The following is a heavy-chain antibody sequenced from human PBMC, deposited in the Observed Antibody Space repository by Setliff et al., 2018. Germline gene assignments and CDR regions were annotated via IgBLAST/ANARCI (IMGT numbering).Heavy chain of an antibody. V-gene: IGHV3-53*01. CDR3: AKDLGDDGHYYYYMDV. J-gene: IGHJ6*03. D-gene: IGHD4-17*01. CDR1: GFSVSNDF. Sequence: GGSLRLSCVVSGFSVSNDFMGWVRQAPGKGLEWVSVIYNRGHTYYADSVEGRFTISRDDSKNTLYLQMNSLTVDDTAVYYCAKDLGDDGHYYYYMDVWGKGTTVTVSS. CDR2: IYNRGHT.